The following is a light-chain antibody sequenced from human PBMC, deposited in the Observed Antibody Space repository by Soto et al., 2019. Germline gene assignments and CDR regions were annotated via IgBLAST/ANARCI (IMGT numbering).Light chain of an antibody. CDR2: DVS. CDR3: SSYTYDTVV. J-gene: IGLJ2*01. V-gene: IGLV2-14*03. CDR1: SGNFDTYNF. Sequence: QSVLTQPASVSGSPGQSITISCSEASGNFDTYNFVSWYQHHPGKAPKLIIYDVSSRPSGVSNRFSGSKSGNTASLTISGLQADDEADYYCSSYTYDTVVFGGGTQLTVL.